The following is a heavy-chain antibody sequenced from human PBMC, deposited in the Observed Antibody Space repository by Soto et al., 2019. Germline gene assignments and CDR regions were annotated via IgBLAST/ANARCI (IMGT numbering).Heavy chain of an antibody. D-gene: IGHD3-16*01. CDR1: GGSISSGDYY. Sequence: SETLSLTCTVSGGSISSGDYYWSWIRQPPGKGLEWIGYIYYSGSTYYNPSLKSRVTISVDTSKNHFSLKLSSVTAADTAVYYCAIRVAGDPRAYYDGRDVCGQGTPDNVAS. CDR3: AIRVAGDPRAYYDGRDV. V-gene: IGHV4-30-4*01. CDR2: IYYSGST. J-gene: IGHJ6*02.